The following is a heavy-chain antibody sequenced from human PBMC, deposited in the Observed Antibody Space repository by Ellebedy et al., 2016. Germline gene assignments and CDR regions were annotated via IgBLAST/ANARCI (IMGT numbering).Heavy chain of an antibody. CDR3: ARDQSSSSWYGYYYYYYMDV. J-gene: IGHJ6*03. CDR1: GYTFTSYD. CDR2: MNPNSGNT. V-gene: IGHV1-8*01. D-gene: IGHD6-13*01. Sequence: ASVKVSCXASGYTFTSYDINWVRQATGQGLEWMGWMNPNSGNTGYAQKFQGRVTMTRNTSISTAYMELSSLRSEDTAVYYCARDQSSSSWYGYYYYYYMDVWGKGTTVTVSS.